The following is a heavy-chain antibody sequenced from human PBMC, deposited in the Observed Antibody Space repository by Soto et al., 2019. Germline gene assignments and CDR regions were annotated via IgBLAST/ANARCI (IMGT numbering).Heavy chain of an antibody. CDR2: IYYSGST. D-gene: IGHD3-3*01. J-gene: IGHJ5*02. CDR3: ARLGSYDFWSGYTGFAP. Sequence: SETLSLTCTVSGGSISSYYWSWIRQPPGKGLEWIGYIYYSGSTNYNPSLKSRVTISVDTSKNQFSLKLSSVTAADTAVYYCARLGSYDFWSGYTGFAPWGQGTLVTVSS. CDR1: GGSISSYY. V-gene: IGHV4-59*08.